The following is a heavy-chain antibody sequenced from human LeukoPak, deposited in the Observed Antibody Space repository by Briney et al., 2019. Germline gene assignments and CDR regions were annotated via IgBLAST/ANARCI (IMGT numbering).Heavy chain of an antibody. CDR3: ATPLVNWNYNYYYYMDV. Sequence: GASVKVSCKASGYTFTSYGISWVRQAPGQGLEWMGWISAYNGNTNYAQKLQGRVTMTTDTSTSTAYMELSSLRSEDTAVYYCATPLVNWNYNYYYYMDVWGKGTTVTVSS. D-gene: IGHD1-20*01. J-gene: IGHJ6*03. CDR1: GYTFTSYG. CDR2: ISAYNGNT. V-gene: IGHV1-18*01.